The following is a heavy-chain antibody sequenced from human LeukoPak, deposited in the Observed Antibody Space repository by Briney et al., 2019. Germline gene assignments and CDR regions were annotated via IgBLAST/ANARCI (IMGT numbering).Heavy chain of an antibody. J-gene: IGHJ4*02. CDR3: ARYTSSGWFFDF. V-gene: IGHV6-1*01. Sequence: SQTLSLTCAISGDSVSSNSAAWNWIRQSPSRGLEWLGRTYYRSKWYSDYGASVRSRITVNPDTSKNQFSLQLNSVTPEDTAVYYCARYTSSGWFFDFWGQGILVTVSS. CDR2: TYYRSKWYS. D-gene: IGHD6-13*01. CDR1: GDSVSSNSAA.